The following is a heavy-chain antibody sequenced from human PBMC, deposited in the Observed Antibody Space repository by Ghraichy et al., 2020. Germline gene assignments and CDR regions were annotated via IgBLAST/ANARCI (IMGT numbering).Heavy chain of an antibody. V-gene: IGHV3-66*01. Sequence: GESLNISCVVSGFTVSSDYMSWVRQAPGKGLEWVSVIHAGGSTDYADSVKDRFTISRDNSKNTLYLQMNSLRAEDTAIYYCARDGWVTTGVGFDCWGQGTLVTVSS. J-gene: IGHJ4*02. CDR3: ARDGWVTTGVGFDC. CDR1: GFTVSSDY. D-gene: IGHD4-17*01. CDR2: IHAGGST.